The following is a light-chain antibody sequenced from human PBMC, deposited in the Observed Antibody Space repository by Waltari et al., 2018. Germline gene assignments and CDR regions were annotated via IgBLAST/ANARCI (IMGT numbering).Light chain of an antibody. CDR2: RVS. J-gene: IGKJ1*01. CDR1: QSLVHSDGNTY. CDR3: MQGTHWPWT. Sequence: DVVMTQSPLSLPVTLGQPASISCRSSQSLVHSDGNTYVNWFQQRPGQSPRRLLYRVSNRYSGVPDRFSGSGSGTDFTLKISRVEAEDVGVYYCMQGTHWPWTFGQGTKVEIK. V-gene: IGKV2-30*02.